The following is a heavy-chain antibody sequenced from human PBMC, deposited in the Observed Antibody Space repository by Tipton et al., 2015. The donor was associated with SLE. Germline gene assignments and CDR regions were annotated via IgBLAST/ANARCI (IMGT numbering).Heavy chain of an antibody. CDR2: IYHSGGT. CDR3: ARAREHYEIWSGYYM. J-gene: IGHJ4*02. D-gene: IGHD3-3*01. CDR1: GFSISSGYY. V-gene: IGHV4-38-2*01. Sequence: TLSLTCAVSGFSISSGYYWGWFRQPPGKGLEWIGSIYHSGGTYYNPSLKSRVTISVDTSKNQFSLKVSSVTAGDTAVYYCARAREHYEIWSGYYMWGQGTLVTVSS.